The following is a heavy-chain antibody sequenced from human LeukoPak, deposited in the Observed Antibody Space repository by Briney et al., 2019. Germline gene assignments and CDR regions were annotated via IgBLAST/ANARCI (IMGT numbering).Heavy chain of an antibody. V-gene: IGHV4-34*01. CDR1: GGSFSGYY. D-gene: IGHD5-24*01. J-gene: IGHJ4*02. CDR2: INHSGTT. CDR3: ARGTEDGYNPGD. Sequence: RPSETLSLTCAVYGGSFSGYYWSWLRQPPGKGLEWGGEINHSGTTNYTPSLKSPLTISLDTSKNHFSLKLSSVTAPDTAVYYCARGTEDGYNPGDWGQGTLVTVSS.